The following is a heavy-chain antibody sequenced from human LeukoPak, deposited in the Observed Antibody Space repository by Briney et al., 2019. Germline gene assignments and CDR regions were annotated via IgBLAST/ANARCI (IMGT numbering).Heavy chain of an antibody. V-gene: IGHV4-34*01. D-gene: IGHD2-8*02. CDR1: NGSFSGYS. CDR2: IDHSGKN. Sequence: SETLSLTCAVYNGSFSGYSWTWIRQSPGKGLEWLGEIDHSGKNNYNPSLKSRVSISLDTSKNQFSLHLTSVTAADTAVYFCARQRGLVATLFDYWGQGTLVSVSS. CDR3: ARQRGLVATLFDY. J-gene: IGHJ4*02.